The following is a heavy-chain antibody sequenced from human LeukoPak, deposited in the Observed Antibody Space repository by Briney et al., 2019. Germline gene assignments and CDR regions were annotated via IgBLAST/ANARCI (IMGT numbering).Heavy chain of an antibody. J-gene: IGHJ6*03. CDR3: ARGPDYSSSYYYYYYMDV. D-gene: IGHD3-22*01. Sequence: GSSLRLSCAASGFTFGSYAMHWVRQAPGKGLEWVALISYDGSNKYNADSVKGRFTISRDNSKNTLYLQMNSLRAEDTAVYYCARGPDYSSSYYYYYYMDVWGKGTTVTVSS. V-gene: IGHV3-30*04. CDR2: ISYDGSNK. CDR1: GFTFGSYA.